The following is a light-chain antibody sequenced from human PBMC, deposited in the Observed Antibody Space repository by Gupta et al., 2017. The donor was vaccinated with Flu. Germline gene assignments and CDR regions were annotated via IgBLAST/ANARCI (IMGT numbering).Light chain of an antibody. CDR3: SSYTSSSTLEV. CDR1: SSDVGGYNY. CDR2: EVS. J-gene: IGLJ2*01. V-gene: IGLV2-14*01. Sequence: QSALTQPASVSGSPGPSITISCPVTSSDVGGYNYVSWYQQHPGKAPKLMISEVSNRPSGVSNRFSGSKSGNTASLTISGLQAEDEADYYCSSYTSSSTLEVFGGGTKLTVL.